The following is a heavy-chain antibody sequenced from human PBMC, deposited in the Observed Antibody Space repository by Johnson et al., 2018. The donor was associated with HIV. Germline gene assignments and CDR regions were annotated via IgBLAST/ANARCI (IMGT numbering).Heavy chain of an antibody. J-gene: IGHJ3*02. CDR2: ITGDGGRT. CDR1: GFTFSSYG. Sequence: QVQLVESGGGVVQPGGSLRLSCAASGFTFSSYGMHWVRQAPGKGLEWVSVITGDGGRTHYADSVRGRFTISRDNSKNTLYLQMNSLRAEDTAVYYCAKGLGGAFDIWGQGTMVTVSS. D-gene: IGHD3-16*01. CDR3: AKGLGGAFDI. V-gene: IGHV3-NL1*01.